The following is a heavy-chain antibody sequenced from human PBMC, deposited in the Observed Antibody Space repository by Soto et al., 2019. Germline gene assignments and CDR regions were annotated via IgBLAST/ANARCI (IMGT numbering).Heavy chain of an antibody. CDR2: IRSKAYGGTT. V-gene: IGHV3-49*03. CDR1: GFTFGDYA. Sequence: GGSLRLSCTASGFTFGDYAMSWFRQAPGKGLEWVGVIRSKAYGGTTEYAASVKGRFTISRDDSKRIAYLQMNSLKTEDTAVYYCTSVRESYYYYGMDVWGQGTTVTVSS. CDR3: TSVRESYYYYGMDV. J-gene: IGHJ6*02.